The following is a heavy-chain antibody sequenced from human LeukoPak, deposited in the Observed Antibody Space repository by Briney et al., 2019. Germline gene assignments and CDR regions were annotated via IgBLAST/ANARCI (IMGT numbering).Heavy chain of an antibody. J-gene: IGHJ5*02. CDR3: ARGPPLFDP. CDR2: ISSSSSTI. CDR1: GFTFSSYS. V-gene: IGHV3-48*01. Sequence: GGSLRLSCAASGFTFSSYSMNWVRQAPGKGLEWVSYISSSSSTIYYADSVKGRFTISSDNAKSSLYLQMNGLRAEDTAVYYCARGPPLFDPWGQGTLVTVSS.